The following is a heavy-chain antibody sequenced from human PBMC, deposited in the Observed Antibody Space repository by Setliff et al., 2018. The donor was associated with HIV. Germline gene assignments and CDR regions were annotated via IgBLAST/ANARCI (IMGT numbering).Heavy chain of an antibody. CDR2: IHQSGTA. J-gene: IGHJ6*01. V-gene: IGHV4-39*02. CDR3: ARDNSYYYGSGSHYWYGMDV. Sequence: PSETLSLTCAVSGVSVNNDDDYWGWIRQPPGKGLEWIAIIHQSGTAHKRPSLKSRVTISIDTSENLFSLKLSSVTAADTAVYYCARDNSYYYGSGSHYWYGMDVWGQGTTVTVSS. D-gene: IGHD3-10*01. CDR1: GVSVNNDDDY.